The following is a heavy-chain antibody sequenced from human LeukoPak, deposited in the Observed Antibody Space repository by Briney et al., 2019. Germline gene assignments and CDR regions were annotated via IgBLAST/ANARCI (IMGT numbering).Heavy chain of an antibody. J-gene: IGHJ4*02. CDR1: GFTFSSYE. CDR3: ARDTAVGASHFDY. CDR2: ISSSGSTI. D-gene: IGHD1-26*01. V-gene: IGHV3-48*03. Sequence: PGGSLRLSCAASGFTFSSYEMNWVRQAPGKGLEWVSYISSSGSTIYYADSVKGRFTISRDNAKNSLYLQMNSLRAEDTAVYYCARDTAVGASHFDYWGQGTLVTVSS.